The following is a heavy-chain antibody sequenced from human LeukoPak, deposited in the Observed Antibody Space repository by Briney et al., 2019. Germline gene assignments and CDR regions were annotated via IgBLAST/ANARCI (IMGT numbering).Heavy chain of an antibody. CDR2: IWYDGSNK. Sequence: GRSLRLSCAVSGFTFSSYGMHWVRQAPGKGLEWVAVIWYDGSNKYYADSVKGRFTISRDNSKNTLYLQMNSLRAEDTAVYYCAKDRGYSYGAHLDYWGQGTLVTVSS. D-gene: IGHD5-18*01. CDR3: AKDRGYSYGAHLDY. J-gene: IGHJ4*02. V-gene: IGHV3-33*06. CDR1: GFTFSSYG.